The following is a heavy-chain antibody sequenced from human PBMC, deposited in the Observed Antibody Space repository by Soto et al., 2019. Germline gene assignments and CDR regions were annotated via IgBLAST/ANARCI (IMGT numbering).Heavy chain of an antibody. CDR3: AKDDIVVVQAAIIEYYYYYGMDV. CDR1: GFTFSSYA. D-gene: IGHD2-2*02. V-gene: IGHV3-23*01. Sequence: GGSLRLSCAASGFTFSSYAMSWVRQAPGKGLEWVSAISGSGGSTYYADSVKGRFTTSRDNSKNTLYLQMNSLRAEDTAVYYCAKDDIVVVQAAIIEYYYYYGMDVWGQGTKVTVSS. J-gene: IGHJ6*02. CDR2: ISGSGGST.